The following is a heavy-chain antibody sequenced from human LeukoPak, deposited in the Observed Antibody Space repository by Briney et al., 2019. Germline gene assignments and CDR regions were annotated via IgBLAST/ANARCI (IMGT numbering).Heavy chain of an antibody. Sequence: GGSLRLSCVGSGFTFSNYDMSWVRQAPGKELEWVSSISGGSVSAYYADSVKGRFTISRVNSENTLYLQMNSLRADDTAVYYCARRLDAFDLWGQGTVVTVSS. CDR2: ISGGSVSA. J-gene: IGHJ3*01. CDR1: GFTFSNYD. CDR3: ARRLDAFDL. V-gene: IGHV3-23*01.